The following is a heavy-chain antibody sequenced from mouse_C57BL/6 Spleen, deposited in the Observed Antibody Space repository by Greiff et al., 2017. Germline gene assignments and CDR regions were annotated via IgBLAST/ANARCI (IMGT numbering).Heavy chain of an antibody. Sequence: DVKLVESGGDLVKPGGSLKLSCAASGFTFSSYGMSWVRQTPDKRLEWVATISSGGSYTYYPDSVKGRFTISRDNAKNTLYLQMSSLKSEDTAMYYCARQNYYGSSYRYFDVWGTGTTVTVSS. CDR3: ARQNYYGSSYRYFDV. V-gene: IGHV5-6*02. CDR1: GFTFSSYG. J-gene: IGHJ1*03. CDR2: ISSGGSYT. D-gene: IGHD1-1*01.